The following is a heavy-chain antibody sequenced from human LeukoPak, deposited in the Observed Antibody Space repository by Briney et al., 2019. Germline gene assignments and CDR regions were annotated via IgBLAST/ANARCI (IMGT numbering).Heavy chain of an antibody. D-gene: IGHD6-13*01. CDR3: ARAGSSSWYPSFFDY. CDR2: ISSSSSYI. Sequence: PGGSLRLSCAASGFTFSSYSMNWVRQAPGKGLEWVSSISSSSSYIYYADSVKGRFTISRDNAKNSLYLQMNSLRAEDTAVYYCARAGSSSWYPSFFDYWGQGTLVNISS. V-gene: IGHV3-21*01. CDR1: GFTFSSYS. J-gene: IGHJ4*02.